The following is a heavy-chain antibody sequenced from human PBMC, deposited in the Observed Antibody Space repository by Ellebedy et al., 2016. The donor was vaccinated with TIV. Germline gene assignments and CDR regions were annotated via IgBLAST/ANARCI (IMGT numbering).Heavy chain of an antibody. CDR1: NGYISSFY. CDR3: ARRGNLNYFDS. Sequence: MPSETLSLTCSVSNGYISSFYWSWVRQPPGKGLEWIGQVYYSGSTNYSPSLKSRVTISVDTSKNQFSLRLNSVTAADTAVYYCARRGNLNYFDSWGQGALVTVSS. J-gene: IGHJ4*02. V-gene: IGHV4-59*08. CDR2: VYYSGST. D-gene: IGHD4-23*01.